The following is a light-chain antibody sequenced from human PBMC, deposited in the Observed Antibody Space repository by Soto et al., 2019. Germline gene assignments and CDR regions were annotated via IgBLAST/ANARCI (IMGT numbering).Light chain of an antibody. J-gene: IGKJ5*01. V-gene: IGKV3-20*01. Sequence: IVLTQSPCTLSLSPGERVTLSFRASQSVTTRLAWYQHKPGQAPTLLMSGASNRASGVPVRFSGSGSGTDFTLTITRLEPEDFALYYCQQYGGSPITFGLGTRLEIK. CDR2: GAS. CDR3: QQYGGSPIT. CDR1: QSVTTR.